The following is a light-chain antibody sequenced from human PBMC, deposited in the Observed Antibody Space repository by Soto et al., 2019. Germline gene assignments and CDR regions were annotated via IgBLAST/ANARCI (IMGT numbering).Light chain of an antibody. Sequence: QSALTQPASVSGSPGQTITISCAGTKFDIGRYDYVSWYRQHPGEAPKLIIFEVNNRPSGVSNRFSGSKSGNTASLTIFGLQVEDEALYFCSSYTSASALGIFGGGTKVTGL. CDR1: KFDIGRYDY. CDR2: EVN. V-gene: IGLV2-14*01. CDR3: SSYTSASALGI. J-gene: IGLJ2*01.